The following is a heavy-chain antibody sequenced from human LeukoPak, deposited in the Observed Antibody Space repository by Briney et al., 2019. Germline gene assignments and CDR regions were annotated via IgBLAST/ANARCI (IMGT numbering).Heavy chain of an antibody. Sequence: ASVKVSCKASGYTLTSYYMHWVRQAPGRGLEWMGIINPSGGSTSYAQKFQGRVTMTRDTSTSTVYMELSSLRSEDTAVYYCARGEAAGKIDYWGQGTLVTVSS. CDR3: ARGEAAGKIDY. CDR1: GYTLTSYY. J-gene: IGHJ4*02. V-gene: IGHV1-46*01. CDR2: INPSGGST. D-gene: IGHD6-13*01.